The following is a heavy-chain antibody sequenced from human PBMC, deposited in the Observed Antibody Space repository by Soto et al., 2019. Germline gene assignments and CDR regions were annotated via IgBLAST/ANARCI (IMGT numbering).Heavy chain of an antibody. J-gene: IGHJ6*03. CDR2: IQSGGTT. CDR3: ARDDVLCDGGRCYGIPLDV. V-gene: IGHV3-66*01. CDR1: GFTVSSKY. Sequence: EVQLVESGGGLVQPGGSLRLSCAASGFTVSSKYMTWVRQAPGKGLEWVSLIQSGGTTYYADSVKGRFTISRDTSENTRHLQMDSLRVEDTAVYYCARDDVLCDGGRCYGIPLDVGGKGTTVTASS. D-gene: IGHD2-15*01.